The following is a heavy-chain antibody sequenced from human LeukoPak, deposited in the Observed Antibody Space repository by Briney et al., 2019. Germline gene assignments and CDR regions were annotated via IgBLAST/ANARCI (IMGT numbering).Heavy chain of an antibody. CDR1: GGSFSGYY. V-gene: IGHV4-34*01. D-gene: IGHD5-12*01. CDR2: INHSGST. CDR3: ARGRGGYVIDY. J-gene: IGHJ4*02. Sequence: SETLSLTCADYGGSFSGYYWSWNRQPPGNGLEWIGEINHSGSTNYNPSLKSRVTISVDTSKNQFSLKLSSVTAADTAVYYCARGRGGYVIDYWGQGTLVTVSS.